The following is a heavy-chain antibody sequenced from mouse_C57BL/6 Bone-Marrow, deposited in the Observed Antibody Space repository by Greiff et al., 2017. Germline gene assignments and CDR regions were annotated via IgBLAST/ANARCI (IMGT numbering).Heavy chain of an antibody. D-gene: IGHD2-3*01. CDR3: AREDGAWFAY. V-gene: IGHV5-4*01. CDR1: GFTFSSYA. Sequence: DVMLVESGGGLVKPGGSLKLSCAASGFTFSSYAMSWVRQTPEKRLEWVATISDGGSYTYYPDNVKGRFTISRDNANNNLYLQMSHLKSEATAMYYCAREDGAWFAYWGQGTLVTVSA. J-gene: IGHJ3*01. CDR2: ISDGGSYT.